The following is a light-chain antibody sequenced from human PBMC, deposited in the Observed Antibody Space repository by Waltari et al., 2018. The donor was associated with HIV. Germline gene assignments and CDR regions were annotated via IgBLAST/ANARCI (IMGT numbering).Light chain of an antibody. CDR2: STN. CDR3: AAWEDSLNGWV. J-gene: IGLJ3*02. Sequence: QSVLTQPPSASGTPGQRVTISCSGSSSNIGSNTVNWYQQLPGTAPKLLIYSTNQRPSGVPDRFAGSKSGTSAALAISGLQSEDEADYYCAAWEDSLNGWVFGGGTKLTVL. V-gene: IGLV1-44*01. CDR1: SSNIGSNT.